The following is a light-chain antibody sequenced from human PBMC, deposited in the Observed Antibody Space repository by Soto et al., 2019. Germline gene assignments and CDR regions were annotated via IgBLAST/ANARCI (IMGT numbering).Light chain of an antibody. J-gene: IGKJ4*01. V-gene: IGKV3-15*01. CDR3: QQYSDWAPIT. CDR1: QSVGTN. Sequence: EIVMTQSPAALSLSPGERATLSCRASQSVGTNLAWYQQKPGQAPRPLIYGASARATDVPARFSGSGSGTDFTLTISVLQSEDFAVYYCQQYSDWAPITFGGGTKVEIK. CDR2: GAS.